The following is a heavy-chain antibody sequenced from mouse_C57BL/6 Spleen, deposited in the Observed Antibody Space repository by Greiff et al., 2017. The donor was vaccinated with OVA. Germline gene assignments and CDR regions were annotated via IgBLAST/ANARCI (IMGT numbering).Heavy chain of an antibody. Sequence: EVQLQQSGPVLVKPGASVKMSCKASGYTFTDYYMNWVKQSHGKSLEWIGVINPYNGGTSYNQKFKGKATLTVDKSSSTAYMELNSLTSEDSAVYYCARREGLYDYDGGYFDVWGTGTTVTVSS. J-gene: IGHJ1*03. CDR3: ARREGLYDYDGGYFDV. V-gene: IGHV1-19*01. CDR1: GYTFTDYY. CDR2: INPYNGGT. D-gene: IGHD2-4*01.